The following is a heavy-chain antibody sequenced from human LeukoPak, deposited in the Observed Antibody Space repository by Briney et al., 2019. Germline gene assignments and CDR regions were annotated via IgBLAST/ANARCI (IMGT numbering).Heavy chain of an antibody. CDR3: AKDLRGSSSLLDY. V-gene: IGHV3-30*18. CDR1: GFTFSSYD. D-gene: IGHD6-6*01. J-gene: IGHJ4*02. Sequence: PGGSLRLSCAASGFTFSSYDMHWVRQAPGKGLEWVAAISYAGSNKYYADSVKDRFTISRDNSKNTLYLQMNSLRAKDTAVYYCAKDLRGSSSLLDYWGQGTLVTVSS. CDR2: ISYAGSNK.